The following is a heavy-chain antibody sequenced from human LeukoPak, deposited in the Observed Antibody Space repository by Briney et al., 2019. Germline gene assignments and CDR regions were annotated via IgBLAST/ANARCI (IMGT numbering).Heavy chain of an antibody. J-gene: IGHJ4*02. CDR3: TTDRSYYDSSGYQEYYFDY. Sequence: PGGSLRLSCAASGFTFSNAWMSWVRQAPGKGLEWVGRIKSKTDGGTTDYAAPVKGRFTISRDDSKNTLYLQMNRLKTEDTAVYYCTTDRSYYDSSGYQEYYFDYWGQGTLVTVSS. V-gene: IGHV3-15*01. CDR2: IKSKTDGGTT. D-gene: IGHD3-22*01. CDR1: GFTFSNAW.